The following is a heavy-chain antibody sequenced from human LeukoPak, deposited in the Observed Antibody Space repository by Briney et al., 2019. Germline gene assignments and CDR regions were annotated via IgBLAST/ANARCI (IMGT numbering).Heavy chain of an antibody. J-gene: IGHJ5*02. D-gene: IGHD3-10*01. Sequence: GASVKVSCKASGYIFTGYYMHWVRQAPGQGLEWMGWINANSGGTKYAQKFQGRVTMTRDTSISTAYMELSSLRSDDTAVYYCARGRLGTWFGELKAWGQGTPITVTS. CDR1: GYIFTGYY. CDR2: INANSGGT. CDR3: ARGRLGTWFGELKA. V-gene: IGHV1-2*02.